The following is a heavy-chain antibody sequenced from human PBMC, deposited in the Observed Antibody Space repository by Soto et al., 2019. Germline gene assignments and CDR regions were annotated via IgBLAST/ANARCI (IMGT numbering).Heavy chain of an antibody. CDR3: ARSPLGPATSYTITIFGVAPRGFXY. D-gene: IGHD3-3*01. V-gene: IGHV1-69*02. CDR1: SGTFSSYT. J-gene: IGHJ4*02. CDR2: IIPILGIA. Sequence: SVKVSCKASSGTFSSYTISWVRQAPGQGIEWMGRIIPILGIANYAQKFQGRVTITADKSTSTAYMELSSLRSEDTAVYYCARSPLGPATSYTITIFGVAPRGFXYWGQGPLVTGSS.